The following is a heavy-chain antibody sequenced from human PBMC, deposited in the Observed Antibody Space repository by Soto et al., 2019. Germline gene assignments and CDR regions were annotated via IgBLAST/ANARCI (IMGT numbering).Heavy chain of an antibody. CDR2: MSPKTANT. D-gene: IGHD7-27*01. Sequence: ASVKVSCKASGYTFTSYDINWVRQTAGQGLEWMGWMSPKTANTGYAQKFQDRVTMTRSTSISTAYMELSSLTSEDTAIYYCTGGPPNWGFDSWGQGTPVTVSS. J-gene: IGHJ5*01. CDR3: TGGPPNWGFDS. CDR1: GYTFTSYD. V-gene: IGHV1-8*01.